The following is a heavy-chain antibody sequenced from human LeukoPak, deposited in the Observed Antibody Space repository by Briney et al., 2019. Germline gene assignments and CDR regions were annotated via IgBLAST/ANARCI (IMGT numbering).Heavy chain of an antibody. CDR3: AAAPYSSSFDY. Sequence: GGSLRLSCSASGFTVSSNYMSWVRQAPGKGLEWVSVIYSGGSTYYADSVKGRFTISRDNSKNTLYLQMNSLRAEDTAVYYCAAAPYSSSFDYWGQGTLVTVSS. J-gene: IGHJ4*02. V-gene: IGHV3-53*01. CDR1: GFTVSSNY. D-gene: IGHD6-6*01. CDR2: IYSGGST.